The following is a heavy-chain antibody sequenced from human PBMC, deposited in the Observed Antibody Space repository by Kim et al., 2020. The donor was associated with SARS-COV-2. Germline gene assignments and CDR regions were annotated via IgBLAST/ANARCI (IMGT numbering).Heavy chain of an antibody. CDR3: ARVLGSSSWYVLYYYYYGMDV. J-gene: IGHJ6*02. Sequence: GGSLRLSCAASGFTFSSYGMHWVRQAPGKGLEWVAVIWYDGSNKYYADSVKGRFTISRDKSKNTLYLQMNSLRAEDTAVYYCARVLGSSSWYVLYYYYYGMDVWGQGTTVTVSS. CDR2: IWYDGSNK. CDR1: GFTFSSYG. V-gene: IGHV3-33*08. D-gene: IGHD6-13*01.